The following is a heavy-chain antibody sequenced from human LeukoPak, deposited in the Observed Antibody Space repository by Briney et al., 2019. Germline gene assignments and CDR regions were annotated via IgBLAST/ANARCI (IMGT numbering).Heavy chain of an antibody. Sequence: GGSLRLSCAASGSTFSSYAMGWVRQAPGEGLEWVSGISGSGGNTYYADSVKGRFTISRDSSRNTLYLQMNNLRGDDTAVYYCAKKEVISSGGWYFGLWGRGTLVTVSS. CDR2: ISGSGGNT. V-gene: IGHV3-23*01. J-gene: IGHJ2*01. CDR1: GSTFSSYA. CDR3: AKKEVISSGGWYFGL. D-gene: IGHD6-19*01.